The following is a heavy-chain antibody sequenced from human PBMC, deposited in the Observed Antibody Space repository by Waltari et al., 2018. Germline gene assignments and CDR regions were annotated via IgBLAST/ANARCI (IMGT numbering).Heavy chain of an antibody. Sequence: QVQLVESGGGVVQPGGSLRLSCAASGFTFSSYGMHWVRPAPGKGLEWVAFIRYDGSNKYYADSVKGRFTISRDNSKNTLYLQMNSLRAEDTAVYYCAKAYSSSWRYYYYMDVWGKGTTVTVSS. CDR3: AKAYSSSWRYYYYMDV. V-gene: IGHV3-30*02. CDR2: IRYDGSNK. D-gene: IGHD6-13*01. CDR1: GFTFSSYG. J-gene: IGHJ6*03.